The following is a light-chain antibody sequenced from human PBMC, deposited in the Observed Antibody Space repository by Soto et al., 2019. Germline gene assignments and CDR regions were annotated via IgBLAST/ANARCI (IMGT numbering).Light chain of an antibody. CDR3: ATWDDSLSGFV. CDR1: SSNIGGSS. Sequence: QSVLTQPPSASGTPGQRVTISCSGSSSNIGGSSVNWYQHLPGTAPKLLIYRNNQRPSGVPDRISGSKSDTSASLAISGLRSEDEADYYCATWDDSLSGFVFGTGTKVTVL. CDR2: RNN. J-gene: IGLJ1*01. V-gene: IGLV1-47*01.